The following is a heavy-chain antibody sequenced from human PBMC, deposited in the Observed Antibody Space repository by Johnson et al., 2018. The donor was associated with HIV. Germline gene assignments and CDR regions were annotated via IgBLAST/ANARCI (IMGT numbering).Heavy chain of an antibody. Sequence: VQLVESGGGLVQPGRSLRLSCAASGFTFDDYALHWVRQAPGKGLEWVSGISWNSGSIGYADSVKGRFTISRDNSKNTLYLQMGSLRVEDMALYYCARTIGDRPGGAFDVWGQGTMVTVSS. CDR3: ARTIGDRPGGAFDV. D-gene: IGHD6-6*01. CDR2: ISWNSGSI. CDR1: GFTFDDYA. V-gene: IGHV3-9*03. J-gene: IGHJ3*01.